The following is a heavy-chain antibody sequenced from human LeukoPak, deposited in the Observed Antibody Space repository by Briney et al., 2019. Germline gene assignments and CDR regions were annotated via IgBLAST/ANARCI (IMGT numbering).Heavy chain of an antibody. Sequence: PSETLSLTCTVSGGSISSYYWSWIRQPPGRGLEWIGYIHYSGSTNYNPSLKSRVPISVDPSKNQFSLKLSSVIAADTAVYYGARTTEGYCSSASCFGFSYSYYMDVWGKGTTVTIPS. CDR2: IHYSGST. D-gene: IGHD2-2*01. V-gene: IGHV4-59*01. CDR3: ARTTEGYCSSASCFGFSYSYYMDV. J-gene: IGHJ6*03. CDR1: GGSISSYY.